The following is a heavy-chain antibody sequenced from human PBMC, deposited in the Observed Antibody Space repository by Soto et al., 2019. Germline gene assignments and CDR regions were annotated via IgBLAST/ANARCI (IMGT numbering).Heavy chain of an antibody. CDR2: ISGSGGST. Sequence: PGGSLRLSCAASGFTFSSYAMSWVRQAPGKGLEWVSAISGSGGSTYYADSVKGRFTISRDNSKNTLYLQMNSLRAEDTAVYYCAKGGAARSLRDEGVAAIRNAFDIWGQGTMVTVSS. J-gene: IGHJ3*02. CDR3: AKGGAARSLRDEGVAAIRNAFDI. V-gene: IGHV3-23*01. CDR1: GFTFSSYA. D-gene: IGHD2-15*01.